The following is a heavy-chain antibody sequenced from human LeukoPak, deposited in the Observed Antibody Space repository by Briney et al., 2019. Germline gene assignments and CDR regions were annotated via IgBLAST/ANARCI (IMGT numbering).Heavy chain of an antibody. D-gene: IGHD2-2*01. J-gene: IGHJ4*02. V-gene: IGHV3-9*01. Sequence: PGRSLRLSCAASGFNFDDYAMHWVRQAPGKGLEWVSGISWNSGSIGYADSVKGRFTISRDNAKNSLYLQMNSLRAEDTALYYCAKDLAPFVVVPAATGFDYWGQGTLVTVSS. CDR1: GFNFDDYA. CDR3: AKDLAPFVVVPAATGFDY. CDR2: ISWNSGSI.